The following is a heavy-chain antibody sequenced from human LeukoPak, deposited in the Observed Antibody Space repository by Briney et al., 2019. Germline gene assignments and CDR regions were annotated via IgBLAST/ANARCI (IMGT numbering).Heavy chain of an antibody. CDR1: GGSFSGYY. CDR3: ARANDYGDPLPRYMDV. J-gene: IGHJ6*03. V-gene: IGHV4-34*01. Sequence: PSETLSLTCAVYGGSFSGYYRSWMRQPPGKGLEWIGEINHSGSTNYNPSLKSRVTISVDTSKNQFSLKLSSVTAADTAVYYCARANDYGDPLPRYMDVWGKGTTVTVSS. CDR2: INHSGST. D-gene: IGHD4-17*01.